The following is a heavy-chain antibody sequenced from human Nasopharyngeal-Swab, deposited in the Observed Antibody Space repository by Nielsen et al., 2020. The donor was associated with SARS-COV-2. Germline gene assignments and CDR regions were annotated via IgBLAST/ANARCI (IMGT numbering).Heavy chain of an antibody. CDR1: GFTFSSYG. Sequence: GESLKISCAASGFTFSSYGMHWVRQAPGKGLEWVAIISYDGSNKYYADSLKGRFTISRDNSKNTLYLQMNSLRAEDTAVYYCARDPYDYVWGSYRYMGDYWGQGTLVTVSS. CDR3: ARDPYDYVWGSYRYMGDY. V-gene: IGHV3-30*03. D-gene: IGHD3-16*02. CDR2: ISYDGSNK. J-gene: IGHJ4*02.